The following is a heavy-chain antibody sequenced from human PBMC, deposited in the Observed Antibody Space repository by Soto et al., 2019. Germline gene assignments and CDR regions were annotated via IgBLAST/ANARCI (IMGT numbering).Heavy chain of an antibody. CDR2: IYHSGST. V-gene: IGHV4-59*04. D-gene: IGHD5-12*01. Sequence: PSETLSLTCTFPGSSISNYYWSWIRQPPGKGLEWIGCIYHSGSTYYNPSLKSRVTISVDRPKNQFSLKLSSVTAADTAVYYCAAGGGLPRYYWGQGTLVTVSS. CDR3: AAGGGLPRYY. J-gene: IGHJ4*02. CDR1: GSSISNYY.